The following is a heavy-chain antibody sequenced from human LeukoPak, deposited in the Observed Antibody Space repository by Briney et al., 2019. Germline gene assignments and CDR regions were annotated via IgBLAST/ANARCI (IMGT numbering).Heavy chain of an antibody. V-gene: IGHV3-23*01. CDR3: TRDDRFFDWLLFPAWFFDL. Sequence: GGSLRLSCAASGFTFSSYAMSWVRQAPGKGLEWVSAISGSGGSTYYADSVKGRFTISRDNSKNTLYLQMNSLRAEDTAVYYCTRDDRFFDWLLFPAWFFDLWGRGTLVSVSS. CDR1: GFTFSSYA. CDR2: ISGSGGST. J-gene: IGHJ2*01. D-gene: IGHD3-9*01.